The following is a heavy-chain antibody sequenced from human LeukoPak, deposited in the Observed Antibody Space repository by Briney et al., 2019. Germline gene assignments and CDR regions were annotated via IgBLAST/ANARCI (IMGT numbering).Heavy chain of an antibody. J-gene: IGHJ6*03. CDR3: ARVPRSYYYYYYMDV. CDR2: LSTSGST. Sequence: SETLSLTCTVSGGSITSYYWNWIRQPAGKGLEWIGRLSTSGSTDYNPSLKSRVTMSEDTSKNQFSLKLSSVTAADTAVYYCARVPRSYYYYYYMDVWGKGTTVTVSS. V-gene: IGHV4-4*07. CDR1: GGSITSYY.